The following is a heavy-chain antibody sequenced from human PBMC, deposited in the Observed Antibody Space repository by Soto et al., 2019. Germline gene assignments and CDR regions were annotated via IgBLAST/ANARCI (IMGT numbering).Heavy chain of an antibody. V-gene: IGHV4-34*01. J-gene: IGHJ4*02. CDR2: INHSGST. D-gene: IGHD2-15*01. Sequence: QVQLQQWGAGLLKPSETLSLTCAVYGGSFSGYYWSWIRQPPGKGLEWIGEINHSGSTNYNPSLKSRVTISVDTSKNQFSLKLSSVTAADTAVYYCASESGATTDSLGPFDYWGQGTLVTVSS. CDR1: GGSFSGYY. CDR3: ASESGATTDSLGPFDY.